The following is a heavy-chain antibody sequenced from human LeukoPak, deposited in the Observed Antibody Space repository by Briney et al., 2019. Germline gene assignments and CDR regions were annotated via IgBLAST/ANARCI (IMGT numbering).Heavy chain of an antibody. CDR1: GFTFSSYS. CDR3: ARDTYDILTGYYKWAFDI. V-gene: IGHV3-21*06. Sequence: GSLRLSCAASGFTFSSYSMNWVRQAPGKGLEWVSSISSSSSYIYYADSVKGRFTISRDNAKNSLYLQMNSLRAEDTAVYYCARDTYDILTGYYKWAFDIWGQGTMVTASS. J-gene: IGHJ3*02. CDR2: ISSSSSYI. D-gene: IGHD3-9*01.